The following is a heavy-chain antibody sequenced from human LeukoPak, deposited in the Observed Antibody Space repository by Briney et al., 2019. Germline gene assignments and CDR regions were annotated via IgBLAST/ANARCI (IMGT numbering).Heavy chain of an antibody. J-gene: IGHJ4*02. V-gene: IGHV4-39*07. CDR1: GGSIRSPTHY. CDR3: VRNAHHETTFGVIMHYFDY. Sequence: KPSETLSLTCTVSGGSIRSPTHYWGWIRQPPGKGLEWVASIYYSGNAYYNPSLNSRVTISVDTSKNQFSLKFSSVTAADTAVYYCVRNAHHETTFGVIMHYFDYWGQGTLVTVSS. D-gene: IGHD3-3*01. CDR2: IYYSGNA.